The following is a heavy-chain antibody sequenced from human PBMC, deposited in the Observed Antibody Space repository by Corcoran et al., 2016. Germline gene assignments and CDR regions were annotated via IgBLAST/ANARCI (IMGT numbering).Heavy chain of an antibody. J-gene: IGHJ4*02. Sequence: QVPLQESGPGLVKPSETLCLTCTVSGYSISSGYYWGWVRQPPGKGLEWIGSIYHSGSTYFNPSLQSRVTISVDTSKNQFSLKLSAVTAADTAVYYCARVSSEYGCVSDYWGQGSLVTVSS. CDR1: GYSISSGYY. CDR3: ARVSSEYGCVSDY. CDR2: IYHSGST. V-gene: IGHV4-38-2*02. D-gene: IGHD6-19*01.